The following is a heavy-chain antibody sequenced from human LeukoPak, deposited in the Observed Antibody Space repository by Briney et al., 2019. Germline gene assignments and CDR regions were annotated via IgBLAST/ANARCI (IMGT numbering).Heavy chain of an antibody. Sequence: PGGSLRLSCAASGFTFSSYSMNWVRQAPGKGLEWVSYISSSSSTIYYADSVKGRFAISRDNAKNSLYLQMNSLRAEDTAVYYCARDRFGEIFDYWGQGTLVTVSS. J-gene: IGHJ4*02. D-gene: IGHD3-10*01. CDR3: ARDRFGEIFDY. V-gene: IGHV3-48*04. CDR1: GFTFSSYS. CDR2: ISSSSSTI.